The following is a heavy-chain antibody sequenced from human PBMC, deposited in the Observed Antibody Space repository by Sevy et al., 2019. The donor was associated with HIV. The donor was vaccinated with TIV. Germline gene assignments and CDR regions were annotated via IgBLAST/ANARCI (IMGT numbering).Heavy chain of an antibody. J-gene: IGHJ4*02. D-gene: IGHD3-16*01. CDR1: GFTLSSNH. Sequence: GGSLRLSCAASGFTLSSNHMHWVRQAPGKGLEWVVAIWYDGSNRYYAHAVKGRFTISRDNSENTLHLQMNSLTAEDTAVYYCVRDNLGFDYWGQGTLVTVSS. CDR3: VRDNLGFDY. V-gene: IGHV3-33*01. CDR2: IWYDGSNR.